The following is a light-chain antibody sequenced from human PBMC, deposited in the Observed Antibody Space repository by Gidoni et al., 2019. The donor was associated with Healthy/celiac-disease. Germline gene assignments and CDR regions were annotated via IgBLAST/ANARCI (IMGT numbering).Light chain of an antibody. CDR3: CSYAGSSTFRV. V-gene: IGLV2-23*03. CDR1: SSDVGSYNL. J-gene: IGLJ2*01. Sequence: QSALTQPASVSGSPGQSITIHCTGTSSDVGSYNLVSWYQQHPGKAPKLMIYEGSKRPSGVSNRFSGSKSGNTASLTISGLQAEDEADYYCCSYAGSSTFRVFGGGTKLTVL. CDR2: EGS.